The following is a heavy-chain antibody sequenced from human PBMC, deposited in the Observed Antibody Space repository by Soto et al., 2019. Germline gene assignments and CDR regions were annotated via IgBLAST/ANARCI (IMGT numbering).Heavy chain of an antibody. J-gene: IGHJ3*02. V-gene: IGHV3-23*01. D-gene: IGHD2-2*01. CDR1: GFTFSSYA. CDR3: AKHLPSRKNQRLCADAFHI. Sequence: EVQLLESGGGLVQPGGSLRLSCAASGFTFSSYAMSWVRQAPGKGLEWVSVVTGRSTTTYYADSVKGRFTISRDNSKNTLFLQMNSLGAEDTAVYYCAKHLPSRKNQRLCADAFHIWGPGTMLTVSS. CDR2: VTGRSTTT.